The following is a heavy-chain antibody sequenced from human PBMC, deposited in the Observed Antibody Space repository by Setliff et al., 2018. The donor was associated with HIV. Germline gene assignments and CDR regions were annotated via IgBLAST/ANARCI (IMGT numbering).Heavy chain of an antibody. V-gene: IGHV3-21*01. D-gene: IGHD6-13*01. J-gene: IGHJ1*01. CDR1: GFTFSSYS. Sequence: GGSLRLSCAASGFTFSSYSMNWVRQAPGKGLEWVPCISSSSRYIYYADSVKGRFTISRDNAKNSLYLQMSSLRAEDTAVYYCAREMAATAHPDDPYFQHWGQGTLVTVSS. CDR3: AREMAATAHPDDPYFQH. CDR2: ISSSSRYI.